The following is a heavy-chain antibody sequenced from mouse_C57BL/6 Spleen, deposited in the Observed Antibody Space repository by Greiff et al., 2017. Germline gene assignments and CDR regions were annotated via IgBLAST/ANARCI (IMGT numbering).Heavy chain of an antibody. V-gene: IGHV1-69*01. J-gene: IGHJ4*01. CDR1: GYTFTSYW. CDR3: ATGDNH. Sequence: QVQLQQPGAELVMPGASVKLSCKASGYTFTSYWMHWVKQRPGQGLEWIGEIDPSDSYTNYNQKFKGKSTLTVDKSSSTAYMQLSSLTSEDSAVYYCATGDNHWGQGTSVTVSS. CDR2: IDPSDSYT.